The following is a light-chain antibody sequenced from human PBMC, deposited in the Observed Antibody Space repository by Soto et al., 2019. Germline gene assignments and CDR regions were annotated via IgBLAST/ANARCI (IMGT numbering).Light chain of an antibody. CDR3: QQFNSYPLT. CDR1: QGISSY. CDR2: AAS. Sequence: DIQLTQSLSFLSASVGDRVTITCRASQGISSYLAWYQQKPGKAPKLLIYAASTLQSGVPSRFSGSGSGTEFTLTISSLQPEDFATYYCQQFNSYPLTIGGGTKVEIK. V-gene: IGKV1-9*01. J-gene: IGKJ4*01.